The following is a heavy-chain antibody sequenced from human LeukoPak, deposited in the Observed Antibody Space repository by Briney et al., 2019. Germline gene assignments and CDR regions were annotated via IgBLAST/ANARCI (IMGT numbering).Heavy chain of an antibody. CDR3: ARDPSSWWSYYDSSGRYHY. CDR2: ISSSSSYI. V-gene: IGHV3-21*01. Sequence: GGSLRLSCAASGLTFSSYSMNWVRQAPGKGLEWVSSISSSSSYIYYADSVKGRFTISRDNAKNSLYLQMNSLRAEDTAVYYCARDPSSWWSYYDSSGRYHYWGQGTLVTVSS. D-gene: IGHD3-22*01. CDR1: GLTFSSYS. J-gene: IGHJ4*02.